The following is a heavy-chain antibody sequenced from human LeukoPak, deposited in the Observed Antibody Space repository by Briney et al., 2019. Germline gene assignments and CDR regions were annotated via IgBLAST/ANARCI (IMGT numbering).Heavy chain of an antibody. D-gene: IGHD5-12*01. V-gene: IGHV3-9*01. J-gene: IGHJ1*01. CDR1: GFTFDDYA. CDR2: ISWNSGSI. Sequence: PGRSLRLSCAASGFTFDDYAMHWVRQAPGKGLECVSGISWNSGSIGYADSVKGRFTISRDNAKNSLYLQMNSLRAEDTALYYCAKDSGYSGYDQTIFQHWGQGTLVTVSS. CDR3: AKDSGYSGYDQTIFQH.